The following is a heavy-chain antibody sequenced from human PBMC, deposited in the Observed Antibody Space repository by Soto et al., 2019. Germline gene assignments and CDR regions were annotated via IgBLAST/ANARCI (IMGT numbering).Heavy chain of an antibody. CDR1: VFTFSSYA. V-gene: IGHV3-30-3*01. CDR3: ARDLSTVTRHNWFEP. J-gene: IGHJ5*02. Sequence: PVGSLRLSCASSVFTFSSYAMHCVRHAPGKGLEWVAVISYDGSNRYYADSVKGRFTISRDNSKNTLYLQMNSLRAEDTAVYYCARDLSTVTRHNWFEPWGQITLVTVSS. D-gene: IGHD4-4*01. CDR2: ISYDGSNR.